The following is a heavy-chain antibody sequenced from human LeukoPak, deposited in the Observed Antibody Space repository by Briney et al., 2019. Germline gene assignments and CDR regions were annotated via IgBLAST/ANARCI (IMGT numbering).Heavy chain of an antibody. J-gene: IGHJ4*02. CDR1: GGSISSGSYY. CDR2: IYTSGST. CDR3: ARKSYSTGWWYFDY. Sequence: SETLSLTCTVSGGSISSGSYYWSWIRQPAGKVLEWIGRIYTSGSTNYNPSLKSRVTISVDTSKNQFSLKLSSVTAADTAVYYCARKSYSTGWWYFDYWGQGTLVTVSS. V-gene: IGHV4-61*02. D-gene: IGHD6-19*01.